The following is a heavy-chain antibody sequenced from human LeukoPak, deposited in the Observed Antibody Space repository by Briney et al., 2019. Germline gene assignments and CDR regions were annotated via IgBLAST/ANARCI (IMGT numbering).Heavy chain of an antibody. CDR2: ISPGDGGT. CDR3: AREAVAAAATGALDY. D-gene: IGHD6-13*01. J-gene: IGHJ4*02. CDR1: GYTFNSYY. Sequence: ASVKVSCKASGYTFNSYYMHWVRQAPGQGLEWMGIISPGDGGTNFAQRFQGRVTMTTDTSTSTVHMQLRSLRSEDTAVYYCAREAVAAAATGALDYWGQGTLVTVSS. V-gene: IGHV1-46*02.